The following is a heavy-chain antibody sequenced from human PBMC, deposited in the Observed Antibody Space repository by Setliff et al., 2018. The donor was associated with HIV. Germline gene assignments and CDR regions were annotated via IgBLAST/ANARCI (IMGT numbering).Heavy chain of an antibody. D-gene: IGHD3-3*01. J-gene: IGHJ4*02. CDR2: MYTSGST. V-gene: IGHV4-61*09. CDR3: ARGFEGFDS. Sequence: LSLTCTVSGGSISSGTYHRSWIRQPAGKGLEWIGHMYTSGSTKYNPSLKSRVTISVDRSKNQFSLKLRAETAADTAVYYCARGFEGFDSWGQGALVTVSS. CDR1: GGSISSGTYH.